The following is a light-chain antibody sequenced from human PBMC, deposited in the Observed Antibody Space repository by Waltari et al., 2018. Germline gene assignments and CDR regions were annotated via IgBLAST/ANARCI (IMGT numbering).Light chain of an antibody. Sequence: EMVLTQSPGTLSLSPGERATFSCSTSQSLSRPLAWYQQKPGQAPRLLIYDASRRATGIPDRFIGSGSGTDFSLTLSRLEPEDFAVYYCQHYVTLPATFGQGTRVELK. CDR3: QHYVTLPAT. CDR1: QSLSRP. V-gene: IGKV3-20*01. J-gene: IGKJ1*01. CDR2: DAS.